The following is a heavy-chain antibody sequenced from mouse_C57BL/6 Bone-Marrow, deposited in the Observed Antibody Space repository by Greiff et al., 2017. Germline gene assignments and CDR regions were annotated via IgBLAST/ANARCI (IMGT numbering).Heavy chain of an antibody. J-gene: IGHJ1*03. CDR1: GYTFTSYW. CDR3: ARWDYYGSSYAYFDV. CDR2: IDPNSGGT. D-gene: IGHD1-1*01. V-gene: IGHV1-72*01. Sequence: QVQLQQPGAELVKPGASVKLSCKASGYTFTSYWMHWVKQRPGRGLKWIGRIDPNSGGTKYNEKFKSKATLTVDKPSSTAYMQLSSLTSEDSAVYYCARWDYYGSSYAYFDVWGTGTTVTVSS.